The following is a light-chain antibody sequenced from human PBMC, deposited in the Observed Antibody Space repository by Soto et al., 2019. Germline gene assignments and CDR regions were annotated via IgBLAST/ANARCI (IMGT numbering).Light chain of an antibody. CDR3: QQYDNSPLT. J-gene: IGKJ4*01. Sequence: EIVLTQSPGTLSLSPGERATLSCRASQSVSSSFLAWYQQKPGQAPRLLIYGASSSATSIPDRFSGSGSGTDFTLTISRLEPEDFAVYYCQQYDNSPLTYGGGTKMEIK. V-gene: IGKV3-20*01. CDR1: QSVSSSF. CDR2: GAS.